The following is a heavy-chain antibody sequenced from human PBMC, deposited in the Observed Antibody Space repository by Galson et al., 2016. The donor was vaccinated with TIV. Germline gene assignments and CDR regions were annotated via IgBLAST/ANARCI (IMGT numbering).Heavy chain of an antibody. J-gene: IGHJ5*02. D-gene: IGHD2-21*02. CDR2: IWSDGSYK. CDR3: AKGLTPSGGDFLIDV. CDR1: GFTFSTYG. Sequence: SLRLSCAASGFTFSTYGMHWVRQSPGKGLEWVGIIWSDGSYKYYGDSVKGRFTISRDNSNNTLYLQMNSLRAEDAAVYNCAKGLTPSGGDFLIDVWGQGTLVTVSS. V-gene: IGHV3-33*06.